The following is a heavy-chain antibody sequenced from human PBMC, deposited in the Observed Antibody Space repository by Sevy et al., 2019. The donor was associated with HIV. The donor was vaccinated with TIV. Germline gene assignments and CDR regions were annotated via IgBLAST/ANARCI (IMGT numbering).Heavy chain of an antibody. CDR3: AREGCTKPHDY. V-gene: IGHV3-23*01. CDR2: LSFGCGKI. Sequence: LSLTCAASGFTFSKYSMSWVRQPPGKGLEWVSTLSFGCGKINYADSVKGRFTISRDNSKSSVYLQMNNLRPEDTAVYYCAREGCTKPHDYWGQGTLVTVSS. J-gene: IGHJ4*02. D-gene: IGHD2-8*01. CDR1: GFTFSKYS.